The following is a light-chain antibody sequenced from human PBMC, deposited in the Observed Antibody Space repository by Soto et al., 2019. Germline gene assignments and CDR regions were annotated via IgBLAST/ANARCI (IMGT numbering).Light chain of an antibody. V-gene: IGKV3-20*01. CDR3: QQYGRPSRT. Sequence: EIVLMQSPGTVSLSPGERATLSCGASQSVSSYLAWYQQKPGQAPRLLIYGASSRATGIPDRFSGSGSGTDFTLTISRLEPEDFAVYYCQQYGRPSRTFGQGTKVEIK. CDR2: GAS. CDR1: QSVSSY. J-gene: IGKJ1*01.